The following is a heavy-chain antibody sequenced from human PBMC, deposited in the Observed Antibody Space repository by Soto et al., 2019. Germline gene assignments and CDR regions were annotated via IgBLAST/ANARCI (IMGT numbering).Heavy chain of an antibody. CDR1: GSTFSSYG. D-gene: IGHD3-9*01. Sequence: GGSLRLSCAASGSTFSSYGMHWVRQAPGKGLEWVAVISYDGSNKYYADSVKGRFTISRDNSKNTLYLQMNSLRAEDTAVYYCAKDQGRVLRYFGAPYYYYGMDVWGQGTTVTVSS. CDR3: AKDQGRVLRYFGAPYYYYGMDV. V-gene: IGHV3-30*18. J-gene: IGHJ6*02. CDR2: ISYDGSNK.